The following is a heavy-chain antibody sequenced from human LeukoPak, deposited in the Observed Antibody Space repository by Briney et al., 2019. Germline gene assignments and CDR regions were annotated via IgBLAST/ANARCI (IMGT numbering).Heavy chain of an antibody. CDR1: GGSFSGYY. J-gene: IGHJ4*02. Sequence: SVTLSLTCAVYGGSFSGYYWSWIRQPPGKGLEWIGEINHSGSTNYNPSLKSRVTISVDTSKNQFSLKLSSVTAADTAVYYCARPASAADSMNDYWGQGTLVTVSS. CDR2: INHSGST. V-gene: IGHV4-34*01. CDR3: ARPASAADSMNDY. D-gene: IGHD2-2*01.